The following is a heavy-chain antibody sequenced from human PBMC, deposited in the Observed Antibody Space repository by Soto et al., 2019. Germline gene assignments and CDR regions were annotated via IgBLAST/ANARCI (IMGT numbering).Heavy chain of an antibody. D-gene: IGHD3-22*01. Sequence: GESLKISCKGSGYSFTSYWIGWVRQMPGKGLEWMGIIYPGDSDTRYSPSFQGQVTISADKSISTAYLQWSSLKASDTAMYYCARPHTYYYDSSGYSTIDDAFDIWGQATMVTVSS. J-gene: IGHJ3*02. CDR2: IYPGDSDT. CDR1: GYSFTSYW. CDR3: ARPHTYYYDSSGYSTIDDAFDI. V-gene: IGHV5-51*01.